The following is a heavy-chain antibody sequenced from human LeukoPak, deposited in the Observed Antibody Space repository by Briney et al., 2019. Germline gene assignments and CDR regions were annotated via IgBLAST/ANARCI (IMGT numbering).Heavy chain of an antibody. D-gene: IGHD3-3*01. J-gene: IGHJ6*02. V-gene: IGHV1-18*01. CDR2: ISAYNGNT. CDR3: ARDTHNYDFWSGYFSSYYYGMDV. CDR1: GYTFTSYG. Sequence: ASVKVSCKASGYTFTSYGISWVRLAPGQGLEWMGWISAYNGNTNYAQKLQGRVTMTTDTSTSTAYMELRSLRSDDTAVYYCARDTHNYDFWSGYFSSYYYGMDVWGQGTTVTVSS.